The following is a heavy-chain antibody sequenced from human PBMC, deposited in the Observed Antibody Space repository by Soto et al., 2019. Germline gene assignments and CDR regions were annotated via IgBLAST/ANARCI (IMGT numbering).Heavy chain of an antibody. D-gene: IGHD6-13*01. Sequence: QVQLVQSGTEVKKPGASVKVSCKASGYTFTSYGIHWVRQAPGQRLEWMGWINAANGDTKYSPKFQGRVTITRDTSASTADMELSSLRSEDTAVYYCVRRHVSATGSDWFDPWGQGTLVTVSS. CDR2: INAANGDT. CDR3: VRRHVSATGSDWFDP. V-gene: IGHV1-3*01. J-gene: IGHJ5*02. CDR1: GYTFTSYG.